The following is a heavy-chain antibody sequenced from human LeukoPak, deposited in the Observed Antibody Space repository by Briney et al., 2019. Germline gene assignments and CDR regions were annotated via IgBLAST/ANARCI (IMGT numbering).Heavy chain of an antibody. CDR1: GGSISSYY. V-gene: IGHV4-59*01. Sequence: SETLSPTCTVSGGSISSYYWSWIRQPPGKGLEWIGYIYYSGSTNYNPSLKSRVTISVDTSKNQFSLKLSSVTAADTAVYYCARAGIYSGYPYYFDYWAREPWSPSPQ. J-gene: IGHJ4*02. D-gene: IGHD5-12*01. CDR2: IYYSGST. CDR3: ARAGIYSGYPYYFDY.